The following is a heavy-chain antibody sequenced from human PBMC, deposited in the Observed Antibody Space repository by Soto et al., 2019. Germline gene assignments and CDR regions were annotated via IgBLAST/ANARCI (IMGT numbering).Heavy chain of an antibody. CDR1: EGTFSNYA. Sequence: QVQLVQSGAEVKKPGSSVKVSCKASEGTFSNYAFSWVRQAPGQGLEWMGGIFPLFGTTNYAQKFQGRVTITADKSTTTAYMELISLTSEDTAVYYCARDHTTYGDVAVKGLRDWGQGVLVTVSS. CDR3: ARDHTTYGDVAVKGLRD. J-gene: IGHJ4*02. V-gene: IGHV1-69*06. D-gene: IGHD4-17*01. CDR2: IFPLFGTT.